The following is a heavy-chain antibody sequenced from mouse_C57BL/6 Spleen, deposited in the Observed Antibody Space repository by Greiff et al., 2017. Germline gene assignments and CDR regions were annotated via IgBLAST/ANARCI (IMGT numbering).Heavy chain of an antibody. V-gene: IGHV1-55*01. Sequence: VQLQQPGAELVKPGASVKMSCKASGYTFTSYWLTWVKQRPGQGLEWIGVIYPGSGSTNYNEKFKSKATLTVDTSSSTAYMQLSSLTSEDSAVYYCARWLLHYAMDYWGQGTSVTVSS. D-gene: IGHD2-3*01. CDR1: GYTFTSYW. CDR2: IYPGSGST. J-gene: IGHJ4*01. CDR3: ARWLLHYAMDY.